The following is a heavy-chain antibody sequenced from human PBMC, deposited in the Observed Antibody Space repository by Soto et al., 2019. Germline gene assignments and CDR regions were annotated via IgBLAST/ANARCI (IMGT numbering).Heavy chain of an antibody. J-gene: IGHJ5*02. Sequence: QVQLVQSGAEEKKPGATVKASCKASGYTFTSYAMDWVRQAPGQRLEWMGWINAGNGNTKYSQKFQGRVTITRDTSATTAYMELSSLRSEDTAVYYCARGFPLWCYPWGQGTLVTVSS. CDR2: INAGNGNT. D-gene: IGHD3-3*01. V-gene: IGHV1-3*05. CDR3: ARGFPLWCYP. CDR1: GYTFTSYA.